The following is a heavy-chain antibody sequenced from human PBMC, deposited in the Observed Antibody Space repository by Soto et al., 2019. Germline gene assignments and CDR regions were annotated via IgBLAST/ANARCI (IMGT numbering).Heavy chain of an antibody. CDR1: GGSISSSSYY. D-gene: IGHD3-3*01. CDR3: ARLHYDFWSGYPPYYYGMDV. Sequence: SETRSLTCTVSGGSISSSSYYWGWIRQPPGKGLEWIGSIYYSGSTYYNPSLKSRVTISVDTSKNQFSLKLSSVTAADTAVYYCARLHYDFWSGYPPYYYGMDVWGQGNHGHRLL. V-gene: IGHV4-39*01. J-gene: IGHJ6*02. CDR2: IYYSGST.